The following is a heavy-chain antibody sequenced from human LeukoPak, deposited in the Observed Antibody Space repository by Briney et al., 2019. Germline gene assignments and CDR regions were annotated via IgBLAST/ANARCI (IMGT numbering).Heavy chain of an antibody. V-gene: IGHV3-7*01. CDR1: GFTFMNYG. CDR3: ARGLYSSSPQY. Sequence: GGSLRLSCGTTGFTFMNYGMSWVRQAPRKGLEWVASIIQDGSETNYVDSVKGRFTISRDNAKSSVFLQMNSLRVEDTAVYYCARGLYSSSPQYWGQGILVTVSS. D-gene: IGHD6-13*01. CDR2: IIQDGSET. J-gene: IGHJ4*02.